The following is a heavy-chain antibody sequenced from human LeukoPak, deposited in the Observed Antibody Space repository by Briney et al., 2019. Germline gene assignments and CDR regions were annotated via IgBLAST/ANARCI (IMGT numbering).Heavy chain of an antibody. V-gene: IGHV4-34*01. D-gene: IGHD6-19*01. Sequence: SETLSLTCAVYGGSFSGYYWSWIRQPPGKGLEWIGEINHSGSTNYNPSLKSRVTISVDTSKNQFSLKLSSVTAADTAAYYCARDRGSGWYEEFDYWGQGTLVTVSS. CDR3: ARDRGSGWYEEFDY. J-gene: IGHJ4*02. CDR2: INHSGST. CDR1: GGSFSGYY.